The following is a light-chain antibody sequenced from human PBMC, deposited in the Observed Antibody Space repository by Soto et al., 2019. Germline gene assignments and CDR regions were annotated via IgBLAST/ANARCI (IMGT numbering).Light chain of an antibody. Sequence: DIVLTKSPGTLSLSPGERSTLSCMASQSVSSYLAWYQQKPGQAPRLLIYGTSTRATGVPARFSGSGSGTDFTLTISSLQAADFAVYHCQHYNYLPITFGQGGRLE. J-gene: IGKJ5*01. V-gene: IGKV3-15*01. CDR3: QHYNYLPIT. CDR1: QSVSSY. CDR2: GTS.